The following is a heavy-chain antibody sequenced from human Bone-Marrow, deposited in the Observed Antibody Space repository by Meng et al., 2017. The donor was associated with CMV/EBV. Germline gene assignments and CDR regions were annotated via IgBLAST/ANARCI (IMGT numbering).Heavy chain of an antibody. CDR1: GGSVSSGSYY. Sequence: GGSVSSGSYYWSWIRQPPGKGLEWIGYIYYSGSTNYNPSLKSRVTISVDTSKNQFSLKLSSVTAADTAVYYCARSGGSGSYIPAIDYWGQGTLVTVSS. CDR3: ARSGGSGSYIPAIDY. CDR2: IYYSGST. V-gene: IGHV4-61*01. D-gene: IGHD1-26*01. J-gene: IGHJ4*02.